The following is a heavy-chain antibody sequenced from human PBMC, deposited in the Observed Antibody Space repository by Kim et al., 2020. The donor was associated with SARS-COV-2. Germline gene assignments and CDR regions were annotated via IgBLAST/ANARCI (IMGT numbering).Heavy chain of an antibody. J-gene: IGHJ6*02. CDR1: GDSVSSISAA. V-gene: IGHV6-1*01. CDR2: TYYRSQWYN. CDR3: VRAFSPFKYYNYAMDV. Sequence: SQTLSLTCAISGDSVSSISAAWHWIRQSPSRGIEWLGRTYYRSQWYNDYAVSVRSRITINPDTSNNQFSLHLNSVTPEDTAVYYCVRAFSPFKYYNYAMDVWGQGTTVTVSS.